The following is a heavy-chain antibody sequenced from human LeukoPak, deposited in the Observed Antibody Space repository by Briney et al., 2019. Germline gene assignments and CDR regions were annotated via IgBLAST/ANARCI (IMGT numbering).Heavy chain of an antibody. D-gene: IGHD3-10*01. Sequence: ASVKVSCKASGYTFTGYYMHWVRQAPGQGLEWMGWINPNSGGTNYAQKFQGRVTMTRDTSISTACMELSRLRSDDTAVYYCARAARITMVRGVPGVDYWGQGTLVTVSS. V-gene: IGHV1-2*02. CDR3: ARAARITMVRGVPGVDY. J-gene: IGHJ4*02. CDR1: GYTFTGYY. CDR2: INPNSGGT.